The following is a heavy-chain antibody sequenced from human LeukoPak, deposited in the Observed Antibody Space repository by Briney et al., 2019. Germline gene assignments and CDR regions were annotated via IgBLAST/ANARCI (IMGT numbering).Heavy chain of an antibody. CDR3: ARDGGSAAYDFDY. V-gene: IGHV3-30-3*01. D-gene: IGHD2-2*01. J-gene: IGHJ4*02. Sequence: GGSLRLSCAASGFTYSSYAMHWVRQAPGKGLEWVAVISYDGSNKYYADSVKGRFTISRDNSKNTLYLQMNSLRAEDTAVYYCARDGGSAAYDFDYWGQGTLVTVSS. CDR2: ISYDGSNK. CDR1: GFTYSSYA.